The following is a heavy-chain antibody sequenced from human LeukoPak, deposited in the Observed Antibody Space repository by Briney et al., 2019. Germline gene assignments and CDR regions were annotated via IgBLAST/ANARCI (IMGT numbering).Heavy chain of an antibody. CDR1: GFIVSSNY. CDR2: IYSGGST. J-gene: IGHJ4*02. CDR3: AKVAGYSYVGVYYFDY. V-gene: IGHV3-53*01. D-gene: IGHD5-18*01. Sequence: GGSLRLSCAASGFIVSSNYMSWVRQAPGKGLEWVSIIYSGGSTYYADSVKGRFTISRDNAKNSLYLQMNSLRAEDTAVYYCAKVAGYSYVGVYYFDYWGQGTLVTVSS.